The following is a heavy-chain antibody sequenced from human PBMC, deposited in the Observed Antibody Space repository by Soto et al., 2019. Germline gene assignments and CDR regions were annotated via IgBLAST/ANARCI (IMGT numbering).Heavy chain of an antibody. CDR1: GYTFTSYG. J-gene: IGHJ2*01. CDR2: ISAYNGNT. V-gene: IGHV1-18*01. D-gene: IGHD4-17*01. Sequence: VASVKVSCKASGYTFTSYGISWVRQAPGQGLEWMGWISAYNGNTNYAQKLQGRVTMTTDTSTSTAYMELRSLRSDDTAVYYCAREQERYGDDWYFDLWGRGTLVTVSS. CDR3: AREQERYGDDWYFDL.